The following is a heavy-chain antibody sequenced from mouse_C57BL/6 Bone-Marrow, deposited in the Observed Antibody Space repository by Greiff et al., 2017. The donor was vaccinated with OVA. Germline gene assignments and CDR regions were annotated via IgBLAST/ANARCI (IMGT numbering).Heavy chain of an antibody. Sequence: QVQLQQPGAELVRPGTSVKLSCKASGYTFTSYWMHWVKQRPGQGLEWIGVIDPSDSYTNYNQKFKGKATLTVDTSSSTAYMQLSSLTSEDSAVYYCARGSNLDYWGQGTTLTVSS. CDR1: GYTFTSYW. CDR2: IDPSDSYT. J-gene: IGHJ2*01. CDR3: ARGSNLDY. V-gene: IGHV1-59*01. D-gene: IGHD5-1*01.